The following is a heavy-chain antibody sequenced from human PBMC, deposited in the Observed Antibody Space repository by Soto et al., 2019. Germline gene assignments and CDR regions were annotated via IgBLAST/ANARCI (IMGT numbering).Heavy chain of an antibody. V-gene: IGHV4-4*07. CDR2: ISASGRS. CDR1: GDFISNFY. CDR3: ARGMGRYFDL. D-gene: IGHD2-8*01. J-gene: IGHJ2*01. Sequence: QVQLQESGPGLVKPSETLSLTCTVSGDFISNFYWSWIRQPAGKGLPSLGRISASGRSNYNHNLQSRVAMSLDTSKNQFSLRLTSLSAADTAVYFCARGMGRYFDLWGRGTLVTVFS.